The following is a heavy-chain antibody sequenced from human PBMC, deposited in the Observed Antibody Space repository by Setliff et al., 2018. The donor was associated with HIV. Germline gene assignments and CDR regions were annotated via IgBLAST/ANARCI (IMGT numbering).Heavy chain of an antibody. CDR3: ARQDIPTGYYLFDY. D-gene: IGHD3-9*01. J-gene: IGHJ4*02. CDR1: GYKFTGHH. V-gene: IGHV1-2*06. Sequence: ASVKVSCKASGYKFTGHHIQWMRQAPGQGLEWMGRINPNMGDTQYAQKFQGRIXXTRDTSINTVYMELSSLTSDDTALYYCARQDIPTGYYLFDYWGQGTQVTVSS. CDR2: INPNMGDT.